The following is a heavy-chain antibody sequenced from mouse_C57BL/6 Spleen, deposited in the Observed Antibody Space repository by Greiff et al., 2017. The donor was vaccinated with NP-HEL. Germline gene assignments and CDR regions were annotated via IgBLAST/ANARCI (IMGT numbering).Heavy chain of an antibody. CDR1: GFTFSSYA. J-gene: IGHJ2*01. Sequence: EVKVVESGGGLVKPGGSLKLSCAASGFTFSSYAMSWVRQTPEKRLEWVATISDGGSYTYYPDNVKGRFTISRDNAKNNLYLQKSHLKAEDTAMYYCARRSEGYFDYWGQGTTLTVSS. CDR2: ISDGGSYT. V-gene: IGHV5-4*03. CDR3: ARRSEGYFDY.